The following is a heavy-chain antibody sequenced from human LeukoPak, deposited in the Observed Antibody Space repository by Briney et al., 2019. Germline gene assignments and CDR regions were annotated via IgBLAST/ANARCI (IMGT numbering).Heavy chain of an antibody. J-gene: IGHJ4*02. D-gene: IGHD6-13*01. CDR2: VEGGGGGT. CDR3: AKQSAGSAAWYSLHYDF. Sequence: GGSLRLSCAASGFTLSSYAMTWVRQAPGRGLEWVSSVEGGGGGTYYADSVKGRFTISRDNSKDTLYLQMNGLGAEDTAVYFCAKQSAGSAAWYSLHYDFWGQGTLVTVSS. CDR1: GFTLSSYA. V-gene: IGHV3-23*01.